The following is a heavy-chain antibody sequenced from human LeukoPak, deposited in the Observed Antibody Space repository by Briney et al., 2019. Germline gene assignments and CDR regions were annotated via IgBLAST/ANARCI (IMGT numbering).Heavy chain of an antibody. CDR2: IYYSGST. CDR1: GGSISSSSYY. Sequence: SETLSLTCTVSGGSISSSSYYWGWIRQPPGKGLEWIGSIYYSGSTYYNPSLKSRVTISVDTSKNQFSLKLSSVTAADTAVYYCARDPRGGYYFDYWGQGTLVTVSS. J-gene: IGHJ4*02. V-gene: IGHV4-39*07. D-gene: IGHD3-16*01. CDR3: ARDPRGGYYFDY.